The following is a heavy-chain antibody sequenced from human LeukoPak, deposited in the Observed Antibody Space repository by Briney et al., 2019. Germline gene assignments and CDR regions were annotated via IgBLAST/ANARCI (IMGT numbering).Heavy chain of an antibody. Sequence: GRSLRLSCAASGFTFSSYAMHWVRQAPGKGLEWVAVISYDGSNKYYADSVKGRFTISRDNSKDTLYLQMNSLRAEDTAVYYCARVPFVVVPAAIDYWGQGTLVTVSS. J-gene: IGHJ4*02. D-gene: IGHD2-2*01. CDR1: GFTFSSYA. V-gene: IGHV3-30*04. CDR3: ARVPFVVVPAAIDY. CDR2: ISYDGSNK.